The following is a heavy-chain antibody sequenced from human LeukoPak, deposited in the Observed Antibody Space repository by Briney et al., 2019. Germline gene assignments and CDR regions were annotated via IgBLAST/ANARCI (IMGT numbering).Heavy chain of an antibody. D-gene: IGHD5-24*01. Sequence: SETLSLTCTVSGGSISSSSYYWGWIRQPPGKGLEWIGSIYYSGSTYYNPSLKSRVTISVDTSKNQFSLKLSSVTAADTAVYFCARHNWRYGMDVWGQGTTVTVSS. CDR3: ARHNWRYGMDV. CDR2: IYYSGST. CDR1: GGSISSSSYY. V-gene: IGHV4-39*01. J-gene: IGHJ6*02.